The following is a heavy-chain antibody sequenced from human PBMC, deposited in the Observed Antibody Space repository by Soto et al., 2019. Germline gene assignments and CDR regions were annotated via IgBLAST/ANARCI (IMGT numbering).Heavy chain of an antibody. CDR1: GFTFSSYA. V-gene: IGHV3-23*01. CDR3: AKDGGYCSGGSCYPNWFDP. Sequence: GGSLRLSCAASGFTFSSYAMHWVRQAPGKGLEWVSAISGSGGSTYYADSVKGRFTISRDNSKNTLYLQMNSLRAEDTAVYYCAKDGGYCSGGSCYPNWFDPWGQGTLVTVSS. D-gene: IGHD2-15*01. CDR2: ISGSGGST. J-gene: IGHJ5*02.